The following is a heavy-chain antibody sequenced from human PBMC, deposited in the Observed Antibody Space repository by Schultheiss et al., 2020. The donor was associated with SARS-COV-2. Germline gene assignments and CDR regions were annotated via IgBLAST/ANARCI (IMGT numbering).Heavy chain of an antibody. Sequence: GGSLRLSCAASGFTFSSYSMNWVRQAPGKGLEWVSVIYSGGSTYYADSVKGRFTISRDNSKNTLYLQMNSLRAEDTAVYYCAKEAMTTVTIRPYYFDYWGQGTLVTVSS. J-gene: IGHJ4*02. CDR3: AKEAMTTVTIRPYYFDY. CDR1: GFTFSSYS. CDR2: IYSGGST. D-gene: IGHD4-17*01. V-gene: IGHV3-23*03.